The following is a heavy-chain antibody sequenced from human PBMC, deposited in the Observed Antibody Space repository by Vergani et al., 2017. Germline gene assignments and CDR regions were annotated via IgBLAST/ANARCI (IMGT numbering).Heavy chain of an antibody. CDR2: ISGNGGST. J-gene: IGHJ6*02. CDR1: GFTFSSYA. Sequence: EVQLLESGGGLVQPGGSLRLSCAASGFTFSSYAMSWVRQAPGKGLEWVSAISGNGGSTYFADSVKGRFTISRDNYKNTLSLQMSSLRADDTAVYYCAKGAVGLDVWGQGTTVTVSS. V-gene: IGHV3-23*01. CDR3: AKGAVGLDV.